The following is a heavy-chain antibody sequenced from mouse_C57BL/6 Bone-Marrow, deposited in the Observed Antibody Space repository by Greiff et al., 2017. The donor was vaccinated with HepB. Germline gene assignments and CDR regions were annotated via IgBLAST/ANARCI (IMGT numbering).Heavy chain of an antibody. CDR2: IYPRDGST. CDR1: GYTFTSYD. J-gene: IGHJ1*03. V-gene: IGHV1-85*01. D-gene: IGHD4-1*01. Sequence: VQLQQSGPELVKPGASVKLSCKASGYTFTSYDINWVKQRHGQGLEWIGWIYPRDGSTRYNEKFKGKATLTVDTSSSTAYMELHSLTSEDSAVYFCARWDPYWYFDVWGTGTTVTVSS. CDR3: ARWDPYWYFDV.